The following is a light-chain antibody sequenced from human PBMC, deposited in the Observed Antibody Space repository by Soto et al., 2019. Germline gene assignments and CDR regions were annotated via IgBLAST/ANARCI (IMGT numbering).Light chain of an antibody. J-gene: IGKJ5*01. CDR1: QSISYN. Sequence: IVMTQSPSTLSVSPGERATLSCRASQSISYNLAWYQQKPGQAPRVLIYSASTRATGIPARFSGSGSGTEFTLTISSLQSEDFAVYYCQQYGSSPPLTFGQGTRLEIK. V-gene: IGKV3-15*01. CDR2: SAS. CDR3: QQYGSSPPLT.